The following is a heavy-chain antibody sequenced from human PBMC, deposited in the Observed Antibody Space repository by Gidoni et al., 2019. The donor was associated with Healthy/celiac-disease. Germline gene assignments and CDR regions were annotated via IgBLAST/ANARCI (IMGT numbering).Heavy chain of an antibody. CDR2: IYYSGST. D-gene: IGHD2-2*01. J-gene: IGHJ6*02. V-gene: IGHV4-30-4*01. CDR1: GGSISIGDYY. CDR3: ARGFYQLIDFPGHYYGMDV. Sequence: QVQLQESGPGLVKPSHTLSLTCAVSGGSISIGDYYWSWIRQPPGKGLEWIGYIYYSGSTDYNPSLKSRVTISVDTSKNQFSLKLSSVTAADTAVYYCARGFYQLIDFPGHYYGMDVWGQGTTVTVSS.